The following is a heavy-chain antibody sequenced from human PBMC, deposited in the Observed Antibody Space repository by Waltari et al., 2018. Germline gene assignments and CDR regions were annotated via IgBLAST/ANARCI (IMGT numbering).Heavy chain of an antibody. Sequence: QVQLVQSGAEVKKPGASVKVSCKASGYNFTSYAMHWVRQAPGQRLEWMGWINAGNGNTKYSQKFQGRVTITRDTSASTAYMELSSLRSEDTAVYYCATGRIAARPPLDYWGQGTLVTVSS. D-gene: IGHD6-6*01. CDR1: GYNFTSYA. V-gene: IGHV1-3*01. J-gene: IGHJ4*02. CDR2: INAGNGNT. CDR3: ATGRIAARPPLDY.